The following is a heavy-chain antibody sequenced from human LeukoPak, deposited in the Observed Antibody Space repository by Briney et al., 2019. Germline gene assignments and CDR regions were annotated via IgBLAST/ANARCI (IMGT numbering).Heavy chain of an antibody. CDR3: ARLNGNYFDY. V-gene: IGHV1-2*02. Sequence: ASVKVSCKASGYTFTGYYVHWVRQAPGQGLEWMGWINPNSGGTNPAQKFQGRVTMTRDTSISTAYMELSRLRSDDTAVYYCARLNGNYFDYWGQGTLVTVSS. J-gene: IGHJ4*02. CDR1: GYTFTGYY. D-gene: IGHD1-1*01. CDR2: INPNSGGT.